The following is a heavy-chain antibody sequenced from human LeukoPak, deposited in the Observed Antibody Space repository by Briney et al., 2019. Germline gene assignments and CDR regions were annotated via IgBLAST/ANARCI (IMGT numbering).Heavy chain of an antibody. J-gene: IGHJ4*02. V-gene: IGHV3-23*01. Sequence: GGSLRLSCAASGFTFSSYAMSWVRQAPGKGLEWVSAISGSGGSTYYADSVKGRFTISRDNSKNTLYLQMNSLRAEDTAVYYCAKKIYDILTGYHNPDYWGQGTLVTVSS. CDR2: ISGSGGST. CDR1: GFTFSSYA. D-gene: IGHD3-9*01. CDR3: AKKIYDILTGYHNPDY.